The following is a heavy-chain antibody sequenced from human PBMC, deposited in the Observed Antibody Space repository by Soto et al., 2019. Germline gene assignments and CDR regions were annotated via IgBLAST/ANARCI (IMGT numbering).Heavy chain of an antibody. J-gene: IGHJ5*02. Sequence: AGGSLRLSCAASGFTFSSYGMHWVRQAPGKGLEWVAVIWYDGSNKYYADSVKGRFTISRDNSKNTLYLQMNSLRAEDTAVYYCARDSRVHTYYDFWSGYSAFPWFDPWGQGTLVTVSS. CDR3: ARDSRVHTYYDFWSGYSAFPWFDP. V-gene: IGHV3-33*01. D-gene: IGHD3-3*01. CDR2: IWYDGSNK. CDR1: GFTFSSYG.